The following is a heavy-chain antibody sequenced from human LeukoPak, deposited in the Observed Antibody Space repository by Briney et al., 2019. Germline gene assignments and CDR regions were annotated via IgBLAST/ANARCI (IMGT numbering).Heavy chain of an antibody. CDR3: ARRNGQWLVRKNYFDY. CDR2: INHSGST. D-gene: IGHD6-19*01. Sequence: KPSETLSLTCAVYGGSFSGYYWSWIRQPPGKGLEWIGEINHSGSTNYNPSLKSRVTISVDTSKNQFSLKLSSVTAADTAVYYCARRNGQWLVRKNYFDYWGQGTLVTVSS. V-gene: IGHV4-34*01. J-gene: IGHJ4*02. CDR1: GGSFSGYY.